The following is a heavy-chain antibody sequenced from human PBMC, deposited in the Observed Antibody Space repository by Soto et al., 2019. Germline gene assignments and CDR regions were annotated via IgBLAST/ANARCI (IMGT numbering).Heavy chain of an antibody. CDR1: GYTFTSYG. J-gene: IGHJ6*03. Sequence: ASVKVSCKASGYTFTSYGISWVRQAPGQGLEWMGWISAYNGNTNYAQKLQGRVTMTTDTSTSTAYMELRSLRSDDTAVYYCAREKSILAPPWDYYYMDVWGKGTTVTVSS. D-gene: IGHD3-3*01. CDR3: AREKSILAPPWDYYYMDV. V-gene: IGHV1-18*01. CDR2: ISAYNGNT.